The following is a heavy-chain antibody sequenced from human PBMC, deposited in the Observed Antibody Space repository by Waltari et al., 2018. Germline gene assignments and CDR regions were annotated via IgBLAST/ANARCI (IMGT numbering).Heavy chain of an antibody. CDR3: AKGVPSDY. CDR1: GFTFSRYA. Sequence: EVQLLESGGGLVQPGGSLRLSCAASGFTFSRYAMSWVRQAPGKGLEWVSVIYSGGSSTYYADSVKGRFTISRDNSKNTLYLQMNSLRAEDTAVYYCAKGVPSDYWGQGTLVTVSS. V-gene: IGHV3-23*03. J-gene: IGHJ4*02. CDR2: IYSGGSST.